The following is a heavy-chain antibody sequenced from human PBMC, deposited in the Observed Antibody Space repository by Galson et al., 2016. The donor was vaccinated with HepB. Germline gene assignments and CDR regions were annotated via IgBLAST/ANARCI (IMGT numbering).Heavy chain of an antibody. D-gene: IGHD1-26*01. CDR3: ARADFVGATPLGY. CDR2: ISYDGSTK. J-gene: IGHJ4*02. CDR1: GFIFSNYA. Sequence: SLRLSCAASGFIFSNYALHWVRQAPGKGLEWMAVISYDGSTKYYAESVEGRFTISRDNSKNTLYLQMNSLRSEDTAIYYCARADFVGATPLGYWGQGMLVSVSS. V-gene: IGHV3-30*04.